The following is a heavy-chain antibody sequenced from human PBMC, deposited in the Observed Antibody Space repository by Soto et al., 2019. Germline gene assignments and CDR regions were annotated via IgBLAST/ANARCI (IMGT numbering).Heavy chain of an antibody. CDR3: ASGGRDIVVVVAATRRYWFDY. J-gene: IGHJ4*02. D-gene: IGHD2-15*01. CDR1: GYTFTSYD. V-gene: IGHV1-8*01. Sequence: QVQLVQSGAEVTKPGASVKVSCKASGYTFTSYDINWVRQATGQGLEWMGWMNPNSGNTGYAQKSQGRVCWGRITSMSTAYMELSSLRSEDTTVYDCASGGRDIVVVVAATRRYWFDYWGQGTLVTVSS. CDR2: MNPNSGNT.